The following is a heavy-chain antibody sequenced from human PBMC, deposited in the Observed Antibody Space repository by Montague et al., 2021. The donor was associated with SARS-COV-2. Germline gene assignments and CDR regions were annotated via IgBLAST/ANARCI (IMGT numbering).Heavy chain of an antibody. D-gene: IGHD3-9*01. CDR3: TRSRENYNILTGYPYYFDY. J-gene: IGHJ4*02. CDR1: GGSISRYY. Sequence: SETLPLTCTVSGGSISRYYWNWIRQPPGKGLEWIAYIYYSGSTNYNPSLKSRVTISVDTSKNQFSLKLSSVTAADTAVYYCTRSRENYNILTGYPYYFDYWGQGTLVTVSS. V-gene: IGHV4-59*01. CDR2: IYYSGST.